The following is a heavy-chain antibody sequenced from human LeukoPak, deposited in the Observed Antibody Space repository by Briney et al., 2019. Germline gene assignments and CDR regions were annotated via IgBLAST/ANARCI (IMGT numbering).Heavy chain of an antibody. D-gene: IGHD1-20*01. V-gene: IGHV1-46*01. Sequence: ASVKVSCKASGYTFTSYYMHWGRQAPGQGLEWMGIINPSGGSTSYAQKFQGRVTMTRDTSTSTVYMELSSLRSEDTAVYYCAREGYNWNDVNYWGQGTLVTASS. CDR2: INPSGGST. CDR3: AREGYNWNDVNY. CDR1: GYTFTSYY. J-gene: IGHJ4*02.